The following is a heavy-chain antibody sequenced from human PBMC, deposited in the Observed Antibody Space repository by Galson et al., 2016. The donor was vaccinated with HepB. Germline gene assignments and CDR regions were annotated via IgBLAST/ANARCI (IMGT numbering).Heavy chain of an antibody. CDR1: GFTFSSYV. J-gene: IGHJ6*04. CDR2: ISSNGGST. Sequence: SLRLSRAASGFTFSSYVMHWVRQGPGKGLEYVSSISSNGGSTYYANSVKGRFTISRDNSKNTLYLQMGSLRVEDMAVYYCAREDIVATMSYYYYGMDVWGKGTTVTVSS. CDR3: AREDIVATMSYYYYGMDV. V-gene: IGHV3-64*01. D-gene: IGHD5-12*01.